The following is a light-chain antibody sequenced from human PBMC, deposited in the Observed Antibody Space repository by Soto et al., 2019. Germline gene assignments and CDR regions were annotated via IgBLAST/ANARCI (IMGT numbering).Light chain of an antibody. CDR1: SSDVGGYNY. Sequence: QSALTQPASVSGSPGQSITISCTGTSSDVGGYNYVSWYQQHPGKAPKLMIYEVSNRPSGVSNRFSGSKSGNTASLTISGLQAEDESDYYRSSYTSNSPFGFGTGTKGNVL. V-gene: IGLV2-14*01. CDR2: EVS. CDR3: SSYTSNSPFG. J-gene: IGLJ1*01.